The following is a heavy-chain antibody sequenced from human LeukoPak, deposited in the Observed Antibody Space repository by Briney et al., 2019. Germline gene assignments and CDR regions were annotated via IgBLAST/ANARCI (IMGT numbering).Heavy chain of an antibody. CDR3: ARGQYTYYYDSSAKRDAFDI. D-gene: IGHD3-22*01. V-gene: IGHV4-34*01. Sequence: SETLSLTCAVYGGSFSGYYWSWIRQPPGKGLEWIGEINHDEVTNYNPSLKSRVTISVGTSKNQFSLKLSSVTAADTAVYYCARGQYTYYYDSSAKRDAFDIWGQGTMVTVSS. J-gene: IGHJ3*02. CDR1: GGSFSGYY. CDR2: INHDEVT.